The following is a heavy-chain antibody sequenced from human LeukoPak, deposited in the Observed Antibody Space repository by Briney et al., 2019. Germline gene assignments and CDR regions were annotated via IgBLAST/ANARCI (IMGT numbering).Heavy chain of an antibody. V-gene: IGHV4-59*01. CDR2: IYYSGST. CDR3: ARDLGYSSSWYEFDY. J-gene: IGHJ4*02. D-gene: IGHD6-13*01. Sequence: SETLSLTCTVSGGSISSYYWSWIRQPPGKGLEWIGYIYYSGSTNYNPSLKSRVTISVDTSKNQFSLKLSSVTAADTAVYYCARDLGYSSSWYEFDYWGQGTLVTVSS. CDR1: GGSISSYY.